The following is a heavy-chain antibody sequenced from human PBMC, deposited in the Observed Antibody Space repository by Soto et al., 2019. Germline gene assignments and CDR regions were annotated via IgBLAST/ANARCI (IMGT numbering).Heavy chain of an antibody. D-gene: IGHD6-13*01. V-gene: IGHV3-23*01. Sequence: EVQLLESGGGLVQPGGSLRLSCAVSGFTFSNHAMSWVRQAPWKGLEWFSAISTAVGATYYADSVKGRFTISRDDSNNTLFLQMNSLRAEDTAVYYCAKDRTAAARNFDYWGQGTLVTVSS. CDR3: AKDRTAAARNFDY. J-gene: IGHJ4*02. CDR2: ISTAVGAT. CDR1: GFTFSNHA.